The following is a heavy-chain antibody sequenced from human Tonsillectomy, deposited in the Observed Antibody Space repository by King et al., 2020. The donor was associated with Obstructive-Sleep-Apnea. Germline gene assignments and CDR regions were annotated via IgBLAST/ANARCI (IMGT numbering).Heavy chain of an antibody. V-gene: IGHV3-23*04. CDR3: AKRVPSSGWHEDY. Sequence: VQLVESGGGLVQPGKSLRLSCAASGFTFSSYPMSWVRQAPGKGLEWVSAISGSGGSTYYADSVKGRFTISRDNSKNTLYLQMSSLRAEDTAVYYCAKRVPSSGWHEDYWGQGTLVTVSS. CDR1: GFTFSSYP. J-gene: IGHJ4*02. D-gene: IGHD6-19*01. CDR2: ISGSGGST.